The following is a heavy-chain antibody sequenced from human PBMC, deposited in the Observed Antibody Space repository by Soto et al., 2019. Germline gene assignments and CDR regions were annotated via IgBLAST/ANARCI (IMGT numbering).Heavy chain of an antibody. CDR1: GGTFSSYA. CDR3: ARGGSSWNNWFDP. D-gene: IGHD6-13*01. Sequence: SVKVSCKASGGTFSSYAISWVRQAPGQGLEWMGGIIPIFGTANYAQKFQGRVTITADESTSTAYMELSSLRAEDTAVYYCARGGSSWNNWFDPWGQGTLVTVSS. J-gene: IGHJ5*02. V-gene: IGHV1-69*13. CDR2: IIPIFGTA.